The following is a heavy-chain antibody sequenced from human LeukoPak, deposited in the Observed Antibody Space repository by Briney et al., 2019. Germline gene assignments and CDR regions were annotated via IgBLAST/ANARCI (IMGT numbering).Heavy chain of an antibody. J-gene: IGHJ4*02. V-gene: IGHV3-23*01. CDR3: AKVMGSSSSSDY. D-gene: IGHD6-13*01. Sequence: GGSLRLSCAASGFTFSAYAMSWVRQAPGKGLEWVSGISVSGGTTDYADSVKGRFTISRDNSKNTLYLQMSSLRAEDTAVYYCAKVMGSSSSSDYWGQGTLVTVSS. CDR1: GFTFSAYA. CDR2: ISVSGGTT.